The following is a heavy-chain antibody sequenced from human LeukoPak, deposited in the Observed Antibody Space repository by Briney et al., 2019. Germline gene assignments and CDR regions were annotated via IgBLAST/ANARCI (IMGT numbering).Heavy chain of an antibody. CDR1: GFTFDDYT. CDR3: APYCSSTSCYIHGMDV. Sequence: GGSLRLSCAASGFTFDDYTMHWVRQAPGKGLEWVSLISWDGGSTYYADSVKGRFTISRDNAKNSLYLQMNSLRAEDTAVYYCAPYCSSTSCYIHGMDVWGQGTTVTVSS. J-gene: IGHJ6*02. CDR2: ISWDGGST. D-gene: IGHD2-2*02. V-gene: IGHV3-43*01.